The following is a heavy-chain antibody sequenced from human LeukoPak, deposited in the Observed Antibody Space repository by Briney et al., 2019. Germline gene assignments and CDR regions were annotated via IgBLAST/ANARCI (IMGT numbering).Heavy chain of an antibody. CDR1: GYTFTCYY. J-gene: IGHJ4*02. CDR3: AREGDILTGYYPVDY. V-gene: IGHV1-2*02. D-gene: IGHD3-9*01. Sequence: ASVKVSCKASGYTFTCYYMHWVRQAPGQGLEWMGWINPNSGGTNDAQKFQGRVTMTRDTSISTANMQLSRLISDHTAVYYCAREGDILTGYYPVDYWGQGTLVTVSS. CDR2: INPNSGGT.